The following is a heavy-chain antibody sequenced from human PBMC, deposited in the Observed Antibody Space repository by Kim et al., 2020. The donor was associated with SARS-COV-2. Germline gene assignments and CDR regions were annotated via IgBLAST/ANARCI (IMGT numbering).Heavy chain of an antibody. J-gene: IGHJ6*02. CDR2: IDWHSGYT. V-gene: IGHV3-9*01. CDR1: GFTFDDYA. D-gene: IGHD6-25*01. CDR3: VKDIIAAVGVFAASNTIYGMDV. Sequence: GGSLRLSCAASGFTFDDYAMHWVRQAPGKGVEWVSSIDWHSGYTVYADSVKGRFTISRDNAKNSLFLQMNSLRPEDTALYYCVKDIIAAVGVFAASNTIYGMDVWGQGTTVTVS.